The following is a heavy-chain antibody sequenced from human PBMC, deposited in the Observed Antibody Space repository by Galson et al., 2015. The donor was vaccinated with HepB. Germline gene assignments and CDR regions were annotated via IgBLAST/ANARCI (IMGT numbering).Heavy chain of an antibody. J-gene: IGHJ6*02. CDR1: GFTFSSYA. CDR2: ISGSGGST. CDR3: AKDQDYGSGMDV. Sequence: SLRLSCAASGFTFSSYAMSWVRQAPGKGLEWVSAISGSGGSTYYADSVKGRFTISRDNSKNMLYLQMNSLRAEDTAVYYCAKDQDYGSGMDVWGQGTTVTVSS. V-gene: IGHV3-23*01. D-gene: IGHD3-10*01.